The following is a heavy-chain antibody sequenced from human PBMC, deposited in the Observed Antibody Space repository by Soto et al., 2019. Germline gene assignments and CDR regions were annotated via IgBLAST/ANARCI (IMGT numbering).Heavy chain of an antibody. D-gene: IGHD3-16*02. CDR1: GFTFSSYW. J-gene: IGHJ6*02. CDR3: ARVFHIMVTFGGVIAGGMVV. CDR2: IKQDGSEK. Sequence: GGSLRLSCAASGFTFSSYWMSWVRQAPGKGLEWVANIKQDGSEKYYVDSVKGRFTNSRDNAKNSLYLQMNSLRAEDTAVYYCARVFHIMVTFGGVIAGGMVVWGQGTTLTVSS. V-gene: IGHV3-7*03.